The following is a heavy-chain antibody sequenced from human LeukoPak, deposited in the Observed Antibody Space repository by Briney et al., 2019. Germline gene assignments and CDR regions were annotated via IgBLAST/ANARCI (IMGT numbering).Heavy chain of an antibody. J-gene: IGHJ4*02. D-gene: IGHD3-10*01. CDR1: GGSISSGSYY. V-gene: IGHV4-61*02. CDR2: IYTSGST. CDR3: AREDYYGSGSYDY. Sequence: PSETLSLTCTVSGGSISSGSYYWSWIRQPAGKGLEWIGRIYTSGSTNYNPSLKSQVTISVDTSKNQFSLKLSSVTAADTAVYYCAREDYYGSGSYDYWGQGTLVTVSS.